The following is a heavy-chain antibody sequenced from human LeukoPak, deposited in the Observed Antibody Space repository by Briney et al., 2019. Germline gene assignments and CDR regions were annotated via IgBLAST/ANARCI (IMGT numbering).Heavy chain of an antibody. CDR2: IYYSGST. Sequence: PSETLSLTCTVSGGSISSSSYYWGWIRQPPGKGLEWIGSIYYSGSTYYNPSLKSRVTISVDTSKNQFSLKLSSVTAADTAVYYCARHAPRITMIVVVITPYYFDYWGQGTLVTVSS. CDR1: GGSISSSSYY. D-gene: IGHD3-22*01. CDR3: ARHAPRITMIVVVITPYYFDY. V-gene: IGHV4-39*01. J-gene: IGHJ4*02.